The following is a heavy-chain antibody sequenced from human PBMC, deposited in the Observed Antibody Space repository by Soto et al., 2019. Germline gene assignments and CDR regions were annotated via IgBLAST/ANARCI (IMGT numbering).Heavy chain of an antibody. CDR2: ISYDGSNK. CDR3: ARVHLARRDGYNTGAFDI. J-gene: IGHJ3*02. Sequence: GGSLRLSCAASGFTFSSYAMHWVRQAPGKGLEWVAVISYDGSNKYYADSVKGRFTISRDNSKNTLYLQMNSLRAEDTAVYYCARVHLARRDGYNTGAFDIWGQGTMVTVSS. D-gene: IGHD5-12*01. CDR1: GFTFSSYA. V-gene: IGHV3-30*04.